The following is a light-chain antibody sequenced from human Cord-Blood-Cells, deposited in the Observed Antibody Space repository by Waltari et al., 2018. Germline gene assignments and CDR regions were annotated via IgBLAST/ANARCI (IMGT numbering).Light chain of an antibody. CDR3: CSYAGSYNYV. CDR2: DVS. Sequence: QSALTQPRSVSGSPGQSVTISCTGTSSDVGGYNSVSWYQQHPGKAPKLMMYDVSKRPSGVPDRFSGSKSGNTASLTISGLQAEDEADYYCCSYAGSYNYVFGTGTKVTVL. V-gene: IGLV2-11*01. CDR1: SSDVGGYNS. J-gene: IGLJ1*01.